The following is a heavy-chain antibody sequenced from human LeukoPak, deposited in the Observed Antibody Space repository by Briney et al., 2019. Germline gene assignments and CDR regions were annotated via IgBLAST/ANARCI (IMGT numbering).Heavy chain of an antibody. CDR1: GGTFISYA. Sequence: ASLKVSCKASGGTFISYAISWVRQAPGQGLEWMGGIIPIFGTANYAQKFQGRVTINGDESTSTAYMELSSLRSEDTAVYYCARPELGYCSSTSCYEVWFDPWGQGTLVTVSS. CDR3: ARPELGYCSSTSCYEVWFDP. V-gene: IGHV1-69*13. CDR2: IIPIFGTA. D-gene: IGHD2-2*01. J-gene: IGHJ5*02.